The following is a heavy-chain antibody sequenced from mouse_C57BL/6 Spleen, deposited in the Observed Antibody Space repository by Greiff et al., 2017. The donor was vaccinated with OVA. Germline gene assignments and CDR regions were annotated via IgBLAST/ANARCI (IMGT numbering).Heavy chain of an antibody. J-gene: IGHJ4*01. CDR3: ARDVYDGYCYAMDY. CDR1: GYTFTSYT. V-gene: IGHV1-4*01. CDR2: INPSSGYT. Sequence: QVQLQQSGAELARPGASVKMSCKASGYTFTSYTMHWVKQRPGQGLEWIGYINPSSGYTKYNQKFKDKATLTADKSSSTSYMQLSSLTSEDSAVYYCARDVYDGYCYAMDYWGQGTSVTVSS. D-gene: IGHD2-3*01.